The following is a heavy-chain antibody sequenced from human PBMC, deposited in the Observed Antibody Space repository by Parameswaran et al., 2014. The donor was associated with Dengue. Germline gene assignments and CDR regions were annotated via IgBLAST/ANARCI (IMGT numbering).Heavy chain of an antibody. J-gene: IGHJ4*02. D-gene: IGHD3-10*01. CDR3: ARGEIFGAPDY. V-gene: IGHV1-18*01. Sequence: SWVRQAPGQGLEWMGWISAYSGNTNYAQKFQGRVTMTTDTSTSTAYMELRSLRSDDTAVYYCARGEIFGAPDYWGQGTLVTGLL. CDR2: ISAYSGNT.